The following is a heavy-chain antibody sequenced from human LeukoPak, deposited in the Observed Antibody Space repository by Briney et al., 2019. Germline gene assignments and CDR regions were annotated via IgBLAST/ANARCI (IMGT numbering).Heavy chain of an antibody. D-gene: IGHD6-6*01. CDR1: GFTFSDYY. J-gene: IGHJ3*02. CDR3: ANTLSIAAPRGAFDI. Sequence: GGSLRLSCAASGFTFSDYYMSWIRQAPGKGLEWVSYISSSGSTIYYADSVKGRFTISRDNSKNTLYLQMNSLRAEDTAVYYCANTLSIAAPRGAFDIWGQGTMVTVSS. CDR2: ISSSGSTI. V-gene: IGHV3-11*01.